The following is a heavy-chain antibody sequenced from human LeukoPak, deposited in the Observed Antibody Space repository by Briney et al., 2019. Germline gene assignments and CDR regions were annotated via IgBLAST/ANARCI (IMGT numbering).Heavy chain of an antibody. Sequence: GGSLRLSCAASGFTLSNSGMNWVRQAPGKGLEWLSYISSGGTIYYADSVEGRFTISRDNAKNSLYLQMNSLRVEDTAVYYCAKDLNTRDDYWGQGTLVTVSS. J-gene: IGHJ4*02. V-gene: IGHV3-48*04. CDR3: AKDLNTRDDY. CDR2: ISSGGTI. CDR1: GFTLSNSG.